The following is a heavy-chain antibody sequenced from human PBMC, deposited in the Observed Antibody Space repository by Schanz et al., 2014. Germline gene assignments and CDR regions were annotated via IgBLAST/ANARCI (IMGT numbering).Heavy chain of an antibody. CDR2: INPLSGAT. Sequence: QVQLVQSGAEVQKPGASVMLSCKTSGYTFIDYYIHWVRQAPGQGFEWMGWINPLSGATDYAPTFQGRVSMTRDTSISTAYMEVTRLVSSDTAVYYCARRGPNCSNNACYHGWFDPWGQGTLVTVSS. V-gene: IGHV1-2*02. CDR1: GYTFIDYY. CDR3: ARRGPNCSNNACYHGWFDP. J-gene: IGHJ5*02. D-gene: IGHD4-4*01.